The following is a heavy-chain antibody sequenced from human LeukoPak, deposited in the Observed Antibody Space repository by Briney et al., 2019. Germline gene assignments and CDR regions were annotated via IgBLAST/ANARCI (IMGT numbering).Heavy chain of an antibody. CDR3: ARASVGYSSGWYWRGYFQH. CDR1: GGSISSYY. J-gene: IGHJ1*01. V-gene: IGHV4-59*01. D-gene: IGHD6-19*01. Sequence: VNPSETLSLTCTVSGGSISSYYWSWIRQPPGKGLEWIGYIYYSGSTNYNPSLKSRVTISVDTSKNQFSLKLSSVTAADTAVYYCARASVGYSSGWYWRGYFQHWGQGTLVTVSS. CDR2: IYYSGST.